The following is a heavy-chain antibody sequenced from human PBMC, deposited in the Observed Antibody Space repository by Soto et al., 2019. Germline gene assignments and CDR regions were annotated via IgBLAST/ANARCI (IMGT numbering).Heavy chain of an antibody. CDR1: GGSISSGDYY. CDR2: IYYSGST. V-gene: IGHV4-30-4*01. Sequence: SETLSLTCTVSGGSISSGDYYWSWIRQPPGKGLEWIGYIYYSGSTYYNPSLKSRVTISVDTSKNQFSLKLSSVTAADKAVYYCAREGYSYRDFDHWGEGTLVTVS. J-gene: IGHJ4*02. CDR3: AREGYSYRDFDH. D-gene: IGHD5-18*01.